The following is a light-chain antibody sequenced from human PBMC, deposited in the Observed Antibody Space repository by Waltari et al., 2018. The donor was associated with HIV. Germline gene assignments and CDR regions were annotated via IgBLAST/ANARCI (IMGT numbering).Light chain of an antibody. V-gene: IGLV2-8*01. J-gene: IGLJ1*01. Sequence: QSALTQPPSASGSPGQSVTISCIGTSSDVGTYNYVSCYQHHPGRAPKLMIFEVNQRASGVPDRFSASRSGNTAYLTVSGLQPEDEADYYCSSYVGNNIYVFGTGTKVTVL. CDR1: SSDVGTYNY. CDR2: EVN. CDR3: SSYVGNNIYV.